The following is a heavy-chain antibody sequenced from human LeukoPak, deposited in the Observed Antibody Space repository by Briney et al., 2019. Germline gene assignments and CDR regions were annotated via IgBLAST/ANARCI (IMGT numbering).Heavy chain of an antibody. V-gene: IGHV1-8*02. Sequence: ASVKVSCKASGYSSTNYGISWVRQAPGQGLEWMGWIHIYRGNTNYAQKFQGRVTMTRNTSISTAYMELSSLRSEDTAVYYCARLRYDSRDFDYWGQGTLVTVSS. CDR3: ARLRYDSRDFDY. CDR1: GYSSTNYG. D-gene: IGHD3-22*01. J-gene: IGHJ4*02. CDR2: IHIYRGNT.